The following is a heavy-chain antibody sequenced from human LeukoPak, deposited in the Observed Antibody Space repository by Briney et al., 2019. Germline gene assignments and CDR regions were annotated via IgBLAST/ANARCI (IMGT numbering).Heavy chain of an antibody. J-gene: IGHJ6*03. V-gene: IGHV3-30*04. CDR1: GFTFSSYA. Sequence: GGSLRLSCAASGFTFSSYAIHWVRQAPGKGLEWVAVILHDGSNKYYTDPVKGRFTISRDNAKNSLYLQMNSLRAEDTAVYYCARDSLVDSYGSNYYYYYYMDVWGKGTTVTVSS. D-gene: IGHD5-18*01. CDR2: ILHDGSNK. CDR3: ARDSLVDSYGSNYYYYYYMDV.